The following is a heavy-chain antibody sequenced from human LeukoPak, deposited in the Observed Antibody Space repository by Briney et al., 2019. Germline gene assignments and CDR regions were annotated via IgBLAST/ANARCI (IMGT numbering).Heavy chain of an antibody. J-gene: IGHJ4*02. CDR3: VIWIGTTSNDY. Sequence: SETLSLTCAVSGGSFSNYYWTWIRQPPGKGLEWIGEINHSGSTNYNPSFKSRVTISVDTSKNQFSLNLSSVTAADTAVYYCVIWIGTTSNDYWGQGTLVTVSS. CDR2: INHSGST. CDR1: GGSFSNYY. V-gene: IGHV4-34*01. D-gene: IGHD3-3*01.